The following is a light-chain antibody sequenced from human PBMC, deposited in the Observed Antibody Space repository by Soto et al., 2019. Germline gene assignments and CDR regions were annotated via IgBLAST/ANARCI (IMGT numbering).Light chain of an antibody. CDR1: QSISTY. V-gene: IGKV1-39*01. J-gene: IGKJ2*01. Sequence: DIQMTQSPSSLSASVGDRVTITCRASQSISTYLNWYQQKPGKAPKLLISAASSLQSGVPSRFSGSGSGTDFTLTINSLQPEDFATYYCQQSYGTQYTFGQGTKVDIK. CDR3: QQSYGTQYT. CDR2: AAS.